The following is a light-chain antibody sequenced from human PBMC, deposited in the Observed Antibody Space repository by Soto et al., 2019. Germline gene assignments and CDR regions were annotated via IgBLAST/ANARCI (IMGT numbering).Light chain of an antibody. V-gene: IGKV3-15*01. CDR1: QSFSRN. Sequence: EIVMTQSPATLSVSPGERATLSCRASQSFSRNVAWYQQKPGQAPRLIIYGASARATGIPARFSGSGSGTEFTLTISSLQSEDFAVYYCQQYNNWPQTFGQGTK. J-gene: IGKJ1*01. CDR2: GAS. CDR3: QQYNNWPQT.